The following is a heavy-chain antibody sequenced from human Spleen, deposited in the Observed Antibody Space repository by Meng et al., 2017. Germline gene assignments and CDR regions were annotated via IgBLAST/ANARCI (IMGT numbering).Heavy chain of an antibody. D-gene: IGHD2-2*02. J-gene: IGHJ2*01. Sequence: QVQLGQSGGEAKKPGASVKVSCKASGYTFTSYGITWVRQAPGQGLEWMGWISVYNGNTKYAQKLQGRVTMTTDTSTGTAYMELRSLRSDDTAVYYCARIPPAGDWYFDLWGRGTLVTVSS. CDR2: ISVYNGNT. V-gene: IGHV1-18*01. CDR1: GYTFTSYG. CDR3: ARIPPAGDWYFDL.